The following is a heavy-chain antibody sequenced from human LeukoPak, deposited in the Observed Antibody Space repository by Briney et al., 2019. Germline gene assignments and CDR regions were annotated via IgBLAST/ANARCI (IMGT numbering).Heavy chain of an antibody. CDR3: TGGSFDM. J-gene: IGHJ3*02. CDR1: GFTFASHA. V-gene: IGHV3-23*01. Sequence: GGSLRLSCAASGFTFASHAMSWVRQAPGKGLEWVSNINTGETTFYADSVKGRFTISRDFFKNTLFLQMNSLRDEDTAVYYCTGGSFDMGALETMVTV. CDR2: INTGETT. D-gene: IGHD7-27*01.